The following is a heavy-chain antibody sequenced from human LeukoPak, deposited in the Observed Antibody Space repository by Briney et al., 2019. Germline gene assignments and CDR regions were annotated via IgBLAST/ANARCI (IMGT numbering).Heavy chain of an antibody. J-gene: IGHJ4*02. CDR3: ARHVTVRGVIGY. Sequence: SQTLSLTCTVSGGSISSGSYYWSWIRQPAGKGLEWIGRIYTSGSTNYNPSLKSRVTISVDTSKNQFSLKLSSVTAADTAVYYCARHVTVRGVIGYWGQGTLVTVSS. V-gene: IGHV4-61*02. D-gene: IGHD3-10*01. CDR1: GGSISSGSYY. CDR2: IYTSGST.